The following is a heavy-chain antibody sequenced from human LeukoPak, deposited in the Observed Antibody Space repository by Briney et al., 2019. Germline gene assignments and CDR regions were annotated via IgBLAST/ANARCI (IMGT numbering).Heavy chain of an antibody. J-gene: IGHJ3*02. Sequence: PGGSLRLSCAASGFTVSSNYMSWVRQAPGKGLEWVSVIYSGGSTYYADSVKGRFTISRDNSKNTLYLQMNSLGAEDTAVYYCARDEDRNDAFDIWGQGTMVTVSS. V-gene: IGHV3-66*01. CDR2: IYSGGST. CDR3: ARDEDRNDAFDI. D-gene: IGHD1-14*01. CDR1: GFTVSSNY.